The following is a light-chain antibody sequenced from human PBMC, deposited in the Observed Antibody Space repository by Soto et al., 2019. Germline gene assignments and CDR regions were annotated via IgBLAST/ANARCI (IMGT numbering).Light chain of an antibody. V-gene: IGKV3-11*01. CDR2: DAS. CDR1: QSVSSY. CDR3: QQSYSNPLT. Sequence: EIVLTQSPATLSLSPGERATLSCRASQSVSSYLAWYQQKTGQAPRILIYDASNRDTGIPARFSGSGSGTDFTLTISSLQPEDFATYYCQQSYSNPLTFGGGTKVDIK. J-gene: IGKJ4*01.